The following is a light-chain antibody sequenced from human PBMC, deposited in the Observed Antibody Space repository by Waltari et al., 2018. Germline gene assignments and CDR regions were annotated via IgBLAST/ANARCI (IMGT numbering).Light chain of an antibody. Sequence: SYELTPPPSVSVSPGQTATITSPGDALPKQFAFWYPQKPGQAPVLVTYKDTERPSGIPDRFSGSTSGTTVTLTISGVQAEDEADYYCQSADSTSTHVVFGGGTKLTVL. CDR1: ALPKQF. CDR2: KDT. CDR3: QSADSTSTHVV. J-gene: IGLJ2*01. V-gene: IGLV3-25*03.